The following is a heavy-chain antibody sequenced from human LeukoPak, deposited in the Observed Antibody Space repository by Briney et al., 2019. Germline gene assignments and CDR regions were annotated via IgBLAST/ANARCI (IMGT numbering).Heavy chain of an antibody. J-gene: IGHJ4*02. CDR3: ARGLYVLGLRASSFDY. V-gene: IGHV3-30*01. CDR1: GFTFSSYA. D-gene: IGHD3-16*02. CDR2: ISYDGSNK. Sequence: PGRSLRLSCAASGFTFSSYAMHWVRQAPGKGLEWVAVISYDGSNKYYADSVKGRFTISRDNSKNTLYLQMNSLRAEDTAVYYCARGLYVLGLRASSFDYWGQGTLVTVSS.